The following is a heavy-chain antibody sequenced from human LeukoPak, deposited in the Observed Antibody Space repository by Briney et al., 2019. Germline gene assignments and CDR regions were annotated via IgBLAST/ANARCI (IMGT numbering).Heavy chain of an antibody. D-gene: IGHD5-12*01. CDR2: IYHSGRS. CDR1: DYSISSGYH. CDR3: ARTLVAGPYSGDPSFDF. J-gene: IGHJ4*02. Sequence: SETLSLTCVVSDYSISSGYHWGWIRQPPGKGLEWIGTIYHSGRSCYNPSLRSRVIISVDTSKNQFSLKVNSVTAADTAVYYCARTLVAGPYSGDPSFDFWGQGILVTVSS. V-gene: IGHV4-38-2*01.